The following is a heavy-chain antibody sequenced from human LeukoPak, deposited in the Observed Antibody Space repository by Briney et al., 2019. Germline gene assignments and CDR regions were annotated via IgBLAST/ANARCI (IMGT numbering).Heavy chain of an antibody. D-gene: IGHD6-13*01. Sequence: SETLSLTCAVSGGSFSAYYWSWIRQPPGKGLEWIGEISHRGGTNYNPSLESRLSISVDTSMTQFSLKLSSVTAADTAVYYCATDSWYRDYWGQGTLVTVSS. V-gene: IGHV4-34*01. CDR3: ATDSWYRDY. J-gene: IGHJ4*02. CDR1: GGSFSAYY. CDR2: ISHRGGT.